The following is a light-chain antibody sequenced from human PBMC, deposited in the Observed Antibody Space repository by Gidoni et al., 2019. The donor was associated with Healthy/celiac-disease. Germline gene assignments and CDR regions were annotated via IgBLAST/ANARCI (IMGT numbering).Light chain of an antibody. CDR1: QSISSW. CDR2: KAS. CDR3: QQYNSYPYP. V-gene: IGKV1-5*03. Sequence: DIQMTHDPATLSASVGDRVTITCRASQSISSWLAWYQQKPGKAPKLLIYKASSLDSGVPSRFSGSGSGTEFTLTISSLQPDDFATYYCQQYNSYPYPFXQXTKLEIK. J-gene: IGKJ2*01.